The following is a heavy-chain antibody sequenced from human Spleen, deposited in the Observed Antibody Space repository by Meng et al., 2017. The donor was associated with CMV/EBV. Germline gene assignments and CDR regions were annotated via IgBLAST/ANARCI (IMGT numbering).Heavy chain of an antibody. CDR3: ARDREYCSGDSCHSQYFQH. J-gene: IGHJ1*01. CDR2: ISTYTGNT. D-gene: IGHD2-15*01. Sequence: APVKVSCKASGYTFNSYGISWVRQAPGQGPEWMGWISTYTGNTNHAQNVQGRVTMTTETSTSTVYMELSSLRSEDTAMYYCARDREYCSGDSCHSQYFQHWGQGTLVTVSS. V-gene: IGHV1-18*01. CDR1: GYTFNSYG.